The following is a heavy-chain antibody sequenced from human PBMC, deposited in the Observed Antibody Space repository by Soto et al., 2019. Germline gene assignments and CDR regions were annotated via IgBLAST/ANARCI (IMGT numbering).Heavy chain of an antibody. CDR2: IYWDDDK. CDR1: GFSLSTSGVG. J-gene: IGHJ6*02. Sequence: QITLKESGPTLVKPTQTLTLTCTFSGFSLSTSGVGVGWIRQPPGKALEWLALIYWDDDKRYSPSLKSRLTITKDTSTNKVVLTMTNMDPVDTATYYCAHSGYYYGSGRSYYGMDVWGQGTTVTVSS. CDR3: AHSGYYYGSGRSYYGMDV. V-gene: IGHV2-5*02. D-gene: IGHD3-10*01.